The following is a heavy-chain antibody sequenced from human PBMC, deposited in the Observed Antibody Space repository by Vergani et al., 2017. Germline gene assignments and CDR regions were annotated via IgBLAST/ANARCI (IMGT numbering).Heavy chain of an antibody. CDR3: ARDLGSSYLNWFDP. CDR1: GFTFGDYA. Sequence: EVQLVESGGGLVQPGRSLRLSCTASGFTFGDYAMSWVRQAPGKGLEWVGFIRSKAYGGTTEYAASVKGRFTISRDDSKSIAYLQMNSLRAEDTAVYYCARDLGSSYLNWFDPCGQGTLVTVSS. D-gene: IGHD6-6*01. CDR2: IRSKAYGGTT. J-gene: IGHJ5*02. V-gene: IGHV3-49*04.